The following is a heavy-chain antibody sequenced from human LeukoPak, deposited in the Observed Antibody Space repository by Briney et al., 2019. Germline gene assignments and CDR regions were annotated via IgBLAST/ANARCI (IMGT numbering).Heavy chain of an antibody. CDR2: ISADGRTT. D-gene: IGHD4-17*01. Sequence: PGGSLRLSCAASGFIFSNYWMHWVRQVPGRGLVWVSRISADGRTTDYADSVKGRFTISRDNAKNMLYLQMNNLRVEETAEYYCESTTYTYYIYYMDVWGKGTTVTVSS. J-gene: IGHJ6*03. CDR1: GFIFSNYW. V-gene: IGHV3-74*01. CDR3: ESTTYTYYIYYMDV.